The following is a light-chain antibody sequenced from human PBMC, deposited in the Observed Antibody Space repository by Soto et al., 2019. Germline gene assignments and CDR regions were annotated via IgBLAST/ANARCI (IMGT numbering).Light chain of an antibody. CDR1: QSVRNNY. CDR3: QQFGSYTLT. CDR2: ATS. J-gene: IGKJ4*01. Sequence: EIVLMQSPGTLSLSPGERATLSCRASQSVRNNYLAWYQQKPGQAPRFLIYATSNRATGIPDRFSGGGSGTDFTLTISRLEPEDFAVYYCQQFGSYTLTFGGGTKVDIK. V-gene: IGKV3-20*01.